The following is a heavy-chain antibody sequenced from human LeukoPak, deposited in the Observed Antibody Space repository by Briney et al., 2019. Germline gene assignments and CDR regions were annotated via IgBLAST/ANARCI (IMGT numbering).Heavy chain of an antibody. D-gene: IGHD3-9*01. CDR1: GDSVSGYY. CDR2: THHSGNT. J-gene: IGHJ6*02. V-gene: IGHV4-59*02. CDR3: ARANVLRYFDWLSHYGMDV. Sequence: SETLSLTCIVSGDSVSGYYWNWIRQPPGKGLEWIGYTHHSGNTLYNPSLKSRVTTSVDTSKNQFSLKLSSVTAADTAVYYCARANVLRYFDWLSHYGMDVWGQGTTVTVSS.